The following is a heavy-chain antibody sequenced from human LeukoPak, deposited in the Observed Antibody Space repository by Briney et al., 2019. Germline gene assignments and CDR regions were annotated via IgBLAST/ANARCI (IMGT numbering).Heavy chain of an antibody. D-gene: IGHD2-2*01. CDR2: INHSGST. J-gene: IGHJ4*02. CDR3: ASYCSSTSCYVY. CDR1: GGSFSGYY. Sequence: SETLSLTCAVYGGSFSGYYWSWIRQPPGKGLEWIGEINHSGSTNYNPSLKSRVTISVDTSKNQFSLKLSSVTAADTAVYYCASYCSSTSCYVYWGQGTLVTVSS. V-gene: IGHV4-34*01.